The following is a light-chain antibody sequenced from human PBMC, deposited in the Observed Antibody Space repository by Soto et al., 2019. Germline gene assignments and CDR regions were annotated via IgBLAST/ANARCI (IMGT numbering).Light chain of an antibody. Sequence: EIMMTQSPATLSVSPGERATLXCRASQSVSSNLAWYQQKPGQAPRLLIYGASNRATGIPDRFSGSGSGTDFTLTISRLEPEDFAVYYCQQYGSSGTFGQGTMVDI. CDR2: GAS. CDR3: QQYGSSGT. V-gene: IGKV3-20*01. CDR1: QSVSSN. J-gene: IGKJ1*01.